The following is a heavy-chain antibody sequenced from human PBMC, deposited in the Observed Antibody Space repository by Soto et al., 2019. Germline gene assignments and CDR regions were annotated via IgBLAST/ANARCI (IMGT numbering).Heavy chain of an antibody. CDR1: AGAISRYY. CDR2: ISYTVDA. D-gene: IGHD5-18*01. V-gene: IGHV4-59*01. Sequence: PSETLSLTCSFSAGAISRYYWGWVRQSPGEGLEWIAHISYTVDASYNPSLKSRVTISLDTSKNQIALSLMSVTAADTAVYYCVGSLMSRAMESFDYWGQGTLVTVSS. CDR3: VGSLMSRAMESFDY. J-gene: IGHJ4*02.